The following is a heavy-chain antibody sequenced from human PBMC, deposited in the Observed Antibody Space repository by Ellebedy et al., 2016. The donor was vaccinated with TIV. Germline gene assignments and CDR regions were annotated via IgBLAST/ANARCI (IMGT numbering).Heavy chain of an antibody. CDR2: IYYSGNT. D-gene: IGHD3-22*01. J-gene: IGHJ3*02. CDR3: ARRWGYFDSSGHYAKAFDI. CDR1: GGSLSSTIYY. Sequence: SETLSLXCTVSGGSLSSTIYYWAWIRQPPGKGLEWIGSIYYSGNTYYNPSLKSRVTISVDTSKNQFSLKLTSVSAADTAVYYCARRWGYFDSSGHYAKAFDIWGQGTMVTVSS. V-gene: IGHV4-39*01.